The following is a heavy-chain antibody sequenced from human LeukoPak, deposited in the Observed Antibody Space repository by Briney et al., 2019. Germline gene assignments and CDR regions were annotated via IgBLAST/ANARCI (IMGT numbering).Heavy chain of an antibody. J-gene: IGHJ4*02. V-gene: IGHV1-2*04. CDR3: ARATPTGEADY. Sequence: ASVRVSCKASGGTFSSYAISWVRQAPGQGLEWMGWINPNSGGTNYAQKFQGWVTMTRDTSISTAYMELSRLRSDDTAVYYCARATPTGEADYWGQGTLVTVSS. CDR1: GGTFSSYA. CDR2: INPNSGGT. D-gene: IGHD7-27*01.